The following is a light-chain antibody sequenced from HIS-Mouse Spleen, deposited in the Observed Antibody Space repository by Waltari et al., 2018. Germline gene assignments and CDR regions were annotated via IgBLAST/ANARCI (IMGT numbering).Light chain of an antibody. Sequence: QSALTQPASVSGSPGQSITISCTGTSSDVGGYNYVSWYQQHPGKAPKLMIYDVSNRPSVVSNRFFGSKSGNTASLTISGLQAEDEADYYCSSYTSSSTEVFGGGTKLTVL. J-gene: IGLJ2*01. CDR1: SSDVGGYNY. CDR3: SSYTSSSTEV. CDR2: DVS. V-gene: IGLV2-14*03.